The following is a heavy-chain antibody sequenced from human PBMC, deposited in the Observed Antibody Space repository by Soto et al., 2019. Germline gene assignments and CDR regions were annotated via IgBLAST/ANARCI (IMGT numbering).Heavy chain of an antibody. CDR3: ARRRRDGYHLNWYFDL. J-gene: IGHJ2*01. D-gene: IGHD5-12*01. V-gene: IGHV2-26*01. CDR2: IFSDDEK. Sequence: QVTLKESGPVLVKPTETLTLTCTVSGFSLTSTRMGVSWIRQPPGKALEWLAHIFSDDEKSYSASLKSRLTISKDTSKSQVVLTLTNMDPKDTATYYCARRRRDGYHLNWYFDLWGRGTLVTVSS. CDR1: GFSLTSTRMG.